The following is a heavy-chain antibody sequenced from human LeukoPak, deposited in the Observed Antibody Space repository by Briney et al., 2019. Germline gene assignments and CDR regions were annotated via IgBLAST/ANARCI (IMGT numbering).Heavy chain of an antibody. D-gene: IGHD1-1*01. J-gene: IGHJ1*01. Sequence: GGSLRLSCAASGFTFSSYAMSWVRQAPGKGLEWVSAISGSGGSTYYADSVKGRFTISRDNAWNSLYLQMNSLRAEDMAAYFCVRDLLGSGSTTAYLHHWGQGTLVTVSS. CDR1: GFTFSSYA. V-gene: IGHV3-23*01. CDR2: ISGSGGST. CDR3: VRDLLGSGSTTAYLHH.